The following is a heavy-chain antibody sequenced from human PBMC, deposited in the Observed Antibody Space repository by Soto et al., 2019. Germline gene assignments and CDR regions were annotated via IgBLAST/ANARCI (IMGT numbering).Heavy chain of an antibody. J-gene: IGHJ2*01. Sequence: QLQRQESGPGLVKPSETLSLTCTVSGGSISSSSYYWGWIRQPPGKGLEWIGSIYYSGSTYYNPSLKSRVTISVDTSKNQFSLKLSSVTAADTAVYYCARQYYYDSSGYSSAADLWGRGTLVTVSS. CDR3: ARQYYYDSSGYSSAADL. D-gene: IGHD3-22*01. V-gene: IGHV4-39*01. CDR2: IYYSGST. CDR1: GGSISSSSYY.